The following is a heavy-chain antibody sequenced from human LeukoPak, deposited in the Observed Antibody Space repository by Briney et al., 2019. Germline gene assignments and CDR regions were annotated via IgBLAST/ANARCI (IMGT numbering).Heavy chain of an antibody. Sequence: GVFRRFSCAASGFSVSSESRNWVRQAPGKGLDWVSSISSSSSYIYYADSVKGRFTISRDNAKNSLYLQMNSLRAEDTAVYYCARGFGELFHDAFDIWGQGTMVTVSS. J-gene: IGHJ3*02. CDR1: GFSVSSES. CDR3: ARGFGELFHDAFDI. V-gene: IGHV3-21*01. D-gene: IGHD3-10*01. CDR2: ISSSSSYI.